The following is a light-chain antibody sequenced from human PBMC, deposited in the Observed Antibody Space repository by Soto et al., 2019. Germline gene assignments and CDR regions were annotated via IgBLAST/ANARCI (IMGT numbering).Light chain of an antibody. J-gene: IGKJ1*01. V-gene: IGKV1-5*01. CDR3: QQYNTYPT. CDR2: HAS. CDR1: QDISNW. Sequence: DLQVSQSPSPLSASIGDRVPIACRASQDISNWLAWYQQKPGKAPKLLIFHASSLESGVPSRFSGSGSGTEFSLTISSLQSDDFATYYCQQYNTYPTFGQGTKVDIK.